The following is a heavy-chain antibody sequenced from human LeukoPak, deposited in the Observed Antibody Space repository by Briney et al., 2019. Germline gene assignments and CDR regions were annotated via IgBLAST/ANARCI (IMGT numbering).Heavy chain of an antibody. D-gene: IGHD3-10*01. J-gene: IGHJ5*02. Sequence: PGGSLRLSCAASGFTFSSYAMHWVRQAPGKGLEYVSAISSNGGSTYYANSVKGRFTISTDNSKNTLYLKMGSLRAEDMAVYYCARFLRGERSLDPWGQGTLVTVSS. CDR3: ARFLRGERSLDP. CDR2: ISSNGGST. V-gene: IGHV3-64*01. CDR1: GFTFSSYA.